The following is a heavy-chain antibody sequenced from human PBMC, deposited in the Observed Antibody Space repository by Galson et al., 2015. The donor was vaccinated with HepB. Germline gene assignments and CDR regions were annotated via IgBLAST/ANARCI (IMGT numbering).Heavy chain of an antibody. D-gene: IGHD3-3*01. J-gene: IGHJ5*02. V-gene: IGHV1-69*06. CDR1: GYTFTSYA. CDR2: IIPIFGTA. Sequence: SVKVSCKASGYTFTSYAMHWVRQAPGQGLEWMGGIIPIFGTANYAQKFQGRVTITADKSTSTAYMELSSLRSEDTAVYYCARDSGLVWSGYYTPNWFDPWGQGTLVTVSS. CDR3: ARDSGLVWSGYYTPNWFDP.